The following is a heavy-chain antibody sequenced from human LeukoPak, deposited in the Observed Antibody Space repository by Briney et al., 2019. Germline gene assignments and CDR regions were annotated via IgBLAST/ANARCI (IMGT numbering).Heavy chain of an antibody. CDR2: IYYSGGT. V-gene: IGHV4-59*01. Sequence: SSETLSLTCTVSGGSISSYYWSWIRQPPGKGLEWIGYIYYSGGTNYNPSLKSRVTISVDTSKNQFSLKLSSVTAADTAVYYCARHGSTVTTLGWFDPWGQGTLVTVSS. CDR3: ARHGSTVTTLGWFDP. D-gene: IGHD4-17*01. CDR1: GGSISSYY. J-gene: IGHJ5*02.